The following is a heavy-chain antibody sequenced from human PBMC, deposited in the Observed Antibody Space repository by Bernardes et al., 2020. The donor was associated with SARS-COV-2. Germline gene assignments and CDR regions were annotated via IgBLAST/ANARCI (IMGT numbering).Heavy chain of an antibody. V-gene: IGHV4-39*01. CDR2: IYYSGST. Sequence: SETLSLTCTVSGGSISSSSYYWGWIRQPPGKGLEWIGSIYYSGSTYYNPSLKSRVTISVDTSKNQFSLKLSSVTAADTAVYYCARQPKIYDFWSGYYQRDGTDYFDYWGQGTLVTVSS. CDR1: GGSISSSSYY. CDR3: ARQPKIYDFWSGYYQRDGTDYFDY. D-gene: IGHD3-3*01. J-gene: IGHJ4*02.